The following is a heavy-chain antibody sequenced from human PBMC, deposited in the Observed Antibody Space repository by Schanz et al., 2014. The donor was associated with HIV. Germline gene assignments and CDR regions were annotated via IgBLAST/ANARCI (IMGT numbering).Heavy chain of an antibody. CDR1: GFNFNSYG. D-gene: IGHD6-19*01. CDR3: AKMARSVAANTNFDY. V-gene: IGHV3-23*04. J-gene: IGHJ4*02. CDR2: ISGSGDRT. Sequence: EQLVESGGGVVQPGRSLRLSCVASGFNFNSYGMHWVRQAPGKGLQWVSTISGSGDRTYYAGSVKGRFAISRDKSKNTLYLQMNSLRVEDTAVYYCAKMARSVAANTNFDYWGQGTLVTVSS.